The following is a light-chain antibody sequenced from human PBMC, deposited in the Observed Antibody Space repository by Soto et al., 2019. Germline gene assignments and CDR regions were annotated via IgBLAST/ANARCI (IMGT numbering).Light chain of an antibody. CDR1: QTLMNY. Sequence: DIQVTLSPSSLSASVGDRVTITCRTSQTLMNYLNWYQQKPGKAPKLLIYAASNLQSGVPSRFSGSGSGTDFTLTISNLQPEDFATYYCQQSYSASVTFGQGTEVVIK. J-gene: IGKJ1*01. V-gene: IGKV1-39*01. CDR3: QQSYSASVT. CDR2: AAS.